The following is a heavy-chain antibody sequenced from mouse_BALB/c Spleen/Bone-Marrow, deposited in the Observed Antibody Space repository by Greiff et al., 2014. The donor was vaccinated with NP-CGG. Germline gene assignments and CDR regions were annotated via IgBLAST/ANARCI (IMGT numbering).Heavy chain of an antibody. D-gene: IGHD2-3*01. Sequence: EVMLVESGPDLVKPGASVKISCKTSGYTFTEYTMHWVKQSHVKSLEWIGGINPNNGGTSYSQKFKGKATWTVDKSSSTAYMELRNLTSEDSAVYDCARGWLLRHYFDYWGQGTTLTVSS. CDR2: INPNNGGT. CDR3: ARGWLLRHYFDY. V-gene: IGHV1-18*01. CDR1: GYTFTEYT. J-gene: IGHJ2*01.